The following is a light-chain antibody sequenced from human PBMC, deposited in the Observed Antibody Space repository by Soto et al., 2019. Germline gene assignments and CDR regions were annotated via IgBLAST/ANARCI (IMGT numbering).Light chain of an antibody. CDR2: DAS. CDR3: QQSENGPLT. J-gene: IGKJ4*01. CDR1: QDINKY. V-gene: IGKV1-33*01. Sequence: DIQMTQSPSSLSASVGDRITMTCQASQDINKYLNWYQQKLGKAPKLLIYDASNLQRGVPSRFSGSGSGTHFSLSISSLQPEDIATYYCQQSENGPLTFGGGTKVEIK.